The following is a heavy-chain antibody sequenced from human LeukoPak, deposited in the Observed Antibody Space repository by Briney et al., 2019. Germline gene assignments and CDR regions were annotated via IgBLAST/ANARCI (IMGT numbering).Heavy chain of an antibody. Sequence: ASVKVSCKASGYTFTSYGISWVRQAPGQGLEWMGWISAYNGNTNYAQKLQGRVTMTTDTSTSTAYMGLRSLRSDDTAVYYCARDYAPRYYDILTGYGMDVWGQGTTVTVSS. D-gene: IGHD3-9*01. J-gene: IGHJ6*02. V-gene: IGHV1-18*01. CDR3: ARDYAPRYYDILTGYGMDV. CDR1: GYTFTSYG. CDR2: ISAYNGNT.